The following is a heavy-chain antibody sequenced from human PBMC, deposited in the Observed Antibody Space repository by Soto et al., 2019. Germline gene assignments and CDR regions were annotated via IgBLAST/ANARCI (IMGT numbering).Heavy chain of an antibody. CDR2: ISGSGGGT. CDR1: GFTFSSYA. D-gene: IGHD6-19*01. CDR3: ARRSSGWYFDY. J-gene: IGHJ4*02. V-gene: IGHV3-23*01. Sequence: EVQLLESGGGLVQPGGSLRLSCAASGFTFSSYAMSWVRQAPGKGLEWVSAISGSGGGTYYADSVKGRFTISRDNSKNTLYLQMNSLSAEDTAVYYCARRSSGWYFDYWGQGTLVTVSS.